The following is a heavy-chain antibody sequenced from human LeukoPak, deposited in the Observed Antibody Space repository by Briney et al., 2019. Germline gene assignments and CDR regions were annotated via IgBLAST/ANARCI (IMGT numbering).Heavy chain of an antibody. V-gene: IGHV4-39*01. J-gene: IGHJ4*02. CDR3: ARRVSAAMAPSDLYYFDY. Sequence: PSETLSLTCTVSGGSISSSSYYWGWIRQPPGKGLEWIGSIYYSGSIYYNPSLKSRVTISVDTSKNQFSLKLSSVTAADTAVYYCARRVSAAMAPSDLYYFDYWGQGTLVTVSS. D-gene: IGHD5-18*01. CDR1: GGSISSSSYY. CDR2: IYYSGSI.